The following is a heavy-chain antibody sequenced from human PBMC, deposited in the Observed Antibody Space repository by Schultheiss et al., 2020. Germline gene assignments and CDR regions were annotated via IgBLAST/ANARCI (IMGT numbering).Heavy chain of an antibody. D-gene: IGHD6-19*01. CDR2: IYT. V-gene: IGHV4-61*02. Sequence: SETLSLTCAVSGGSISSGDYSWSWIRQPAGKGLEWIGRIYTSRVTMSVDTSKNQFSLKLSSVTAADTAVYYCARVQAVAGGGWFDPWGQGTLVTVSS. CDR1: GGSISSGDYS. J-gene: IGHJ5*02. CDR3: ARVQAVAGGGWFDP.